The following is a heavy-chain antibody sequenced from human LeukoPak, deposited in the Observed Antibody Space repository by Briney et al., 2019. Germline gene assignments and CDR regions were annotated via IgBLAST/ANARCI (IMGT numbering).Heavy chain of an antibody. J-gene: IGHJ4*02. Sequence: ASMKVSCKASGFTFTSNFMHWVRQAPGQGLEWMGMIKPSDGSTRYAQRFQDRVTMTSDTSTTTLYMELSSLRAEDTASYYCARPVDHDFDYWGQGTLVTVSS. CDR2: IKPSDGST. D-gene: IGHD5-12*01. V-gene: IGHV1-46*01. CDR3: ARPVDHDFDY. CDR1: GFTFTSNF.